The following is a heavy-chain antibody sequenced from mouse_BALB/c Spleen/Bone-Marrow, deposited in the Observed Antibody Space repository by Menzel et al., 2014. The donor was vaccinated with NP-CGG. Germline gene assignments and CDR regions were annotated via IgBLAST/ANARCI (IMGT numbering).Heavy chain of an antibody. J-gene: IGHJ3*01. Sequence: EVQRVESGAELVKPGASVKLSCTASGFSIKDTYMHWVKQRPGQGLEWIGRIDPANGNTKYDPKFQGKATITADTSSNTAYLQLSSLTSEDTAVYYCASYYYGSSLFAYWGQGTLVTVSA. D-gene: IGHD1-1*01. V-gene: IGHV14-3*02. CDR1: GFSIKDTY. CDR2: IDPANGNT. CDR3: ASYYYGSSLFAY.